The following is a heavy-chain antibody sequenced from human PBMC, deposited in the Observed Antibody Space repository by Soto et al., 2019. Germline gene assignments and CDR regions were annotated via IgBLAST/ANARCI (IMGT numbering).Heavy chain of an antibody. CDR2: VIPIFGTP. D-gene: IGHD2-15*01. CDR3: ARSQGGSSSLDIYYYYYYGMDV. Sequence: QVQLVQSGAEVKKPGSSMKVSCKAPGGTFSTYAISWVRQARGQGLEWMGGVIPIFGTPKYTQKFQGRVTITADESTSTGYMELRSLRSEDTAVYYCARSQGGSSSLDIYYYYYYGMDVWGQWTTVTVSS. J-gene: IGHJ6*02. CDR1: GGTFSTYA. V-gene: IGHV1-69*01.